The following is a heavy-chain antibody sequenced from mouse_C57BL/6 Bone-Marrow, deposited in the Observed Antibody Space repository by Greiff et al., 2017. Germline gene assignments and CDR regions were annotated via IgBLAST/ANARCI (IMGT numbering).Heavy chain of an antibody. Sequence: EVKVVESGGGLVQPGGSLSLSCAASGFTFTDYYMSWVRQPPGKALEWVGFIRNKANGYTTEYSVSVKGRFTISRDNSKSILYLQMNGLRAEDSATYYCARYSYYYAMDYWGQGTSVTVSS. CDR3: ARYSYYYAMDY. V-gene: IGHV7-3*01. J-gene: IGHJ4*01. CDR1: GFTFTDYY. CDR2: IRNKANGYTT.